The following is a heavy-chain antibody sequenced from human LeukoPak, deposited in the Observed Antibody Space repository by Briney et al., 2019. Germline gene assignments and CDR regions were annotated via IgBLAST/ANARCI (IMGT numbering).Heavy chain of an antibody. D-gene: IGHD6-19*01. Sequence: GGSLRLSCAASGFTFSSYWMSWVRQAPGKGLEWVANIKQDGSEKYYVDSVKGRFTISRDNAKNSLYLQMNSLRAEDTAVYYCARETTIAVVYDAFDIWGQGTMVTVSS. CDR2: IKQDGSEK. CDR1: GFTFSSYW. J-gene: IGHJ3*02. CDR3: ARETTIAVVYDAFDI. V-gene: IGHV3-7*01.